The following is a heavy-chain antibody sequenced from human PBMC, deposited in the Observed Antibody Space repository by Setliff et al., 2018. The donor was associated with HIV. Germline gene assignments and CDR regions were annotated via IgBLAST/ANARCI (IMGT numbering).Heavy chain of an antibody. V-gene: IGHV7-4-1*02. Sequence: ASVKVSCKTSGYTFTNYGISWVRQAPGQGLEWMGWINTETGNPMYAQGFTGRFVSSLDTSVSTAYLQSNSLKTEDTAMYYCARVGSYWSTFDYWGQGTLVTVSS. CDR2: INTETGNP. D-gene: IGHD1-26*01. J-gene: IGHJ4*02. CDR1: GYTFTNYG. CDR3: ARVGSYWSTFDY.